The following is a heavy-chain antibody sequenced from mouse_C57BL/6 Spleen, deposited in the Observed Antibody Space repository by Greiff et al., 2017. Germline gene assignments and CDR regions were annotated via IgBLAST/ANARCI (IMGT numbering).Heavy chain of an antibody. J-gene: IGHJ2*01. CDR3: ARHSLEFDY. V-gene: IGHV5-6*01. CDR2: ISSGGSYT. Sequence: EVMLVESGGDLVKPGGSLKLSCAASGFTFSSYGMSWVRQTPDKRLEWVATISSGGSYTYYPDSVKGRFTISRDNAKNTLYLQMSSLKSEDTAMYYCARHSLEFDYWGQGTTLTVSS. CDR1: GFTFSSYG.